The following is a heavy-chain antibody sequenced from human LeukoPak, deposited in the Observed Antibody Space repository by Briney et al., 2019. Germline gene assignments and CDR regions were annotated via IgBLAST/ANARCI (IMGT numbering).Heavy chain of an antibody. Sequence: PSETLSLTCTVSGGSISSYYWGWIRQPPGKGLEWIGCIYYSGSTYYNPSLKSRVTISVDMSKSQFSLRLTSVTAADTAVYYCARKNDFDIWGQGTLVTVSS. V-gene: IGHV4-59*01. CDR2: IYYSGST. CDR3: ARKNDFDI. J-gene: IGHJ3*02. CDR1: GGSISSYY. D-gene: IGHD2/OR15-2a*01.